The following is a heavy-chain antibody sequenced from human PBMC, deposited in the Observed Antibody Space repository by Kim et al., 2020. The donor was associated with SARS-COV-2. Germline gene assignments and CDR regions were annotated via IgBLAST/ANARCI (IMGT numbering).Heavy chain of an antibody. J-gene: IGHJ4*02. CDR2: YI. V-gene: IGHV3-21*01. Sequence: YIYDADSVKGRFTISRDNAKNSLYLQMNSLRAEDTAVYYCARGAPYYFDYWGQGTLVTVSS. CDR3: ARGAPYYFDY.